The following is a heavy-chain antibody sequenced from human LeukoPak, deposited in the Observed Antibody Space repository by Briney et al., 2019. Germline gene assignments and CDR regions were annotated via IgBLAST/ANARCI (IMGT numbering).Heavy chain of an antibody. J-gene: IGHJ4*02. D-gene: IGHD3-10*01. V-gene: IGHV4-4*07. CDR2: IYTSGST. CDR3: ASDPSGSGRTQ. CDR1: GCSISSYY. Sequence: SETLSLTCTVSGCSISSYYLSWIRQPAGKGLEWIGRIYTSGSTNYNPSLKSRFTISVDKSKNQFSLKLSCVSAADTAVYYCASDPSGSGRTQWGQGTLVTVSS.